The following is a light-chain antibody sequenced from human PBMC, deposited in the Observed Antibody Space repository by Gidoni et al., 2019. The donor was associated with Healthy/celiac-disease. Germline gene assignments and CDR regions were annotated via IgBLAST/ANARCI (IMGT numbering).Light chain of an antibody. V-gene: IGKV3-20*01. CDR1: QSVSSSY. J-gene: IGKJ4*01. Sequence: EIVLTQSPGTLSLSPGERATLSCRASQSVSSSYLAWYQQKPRQAPRLLIYGASSSATGIPDRFSGSGSGTDFTLTISRLEPEDFAVYYCQQYGSSPLTFGGGTKVEIK. CDR3: QQYGSSPLT. CDR2: GAS.